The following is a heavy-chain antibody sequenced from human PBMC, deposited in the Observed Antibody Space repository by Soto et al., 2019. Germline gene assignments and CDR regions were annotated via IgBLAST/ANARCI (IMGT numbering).Heavy chain of an antibody. J-gene: IGHJ4*02. Sequence: GASVKVSCKASGYTFTSYGISRVRQAPGQGLEWMGWISAYNGNTNYAQKLQGRVTMTTDTSTSTAYMELRSLRSDDTAVYYCARIGGSSRHPTGFDYWGQGTLVTVSS. CDR1: GYTFTSYG. V-gene: IGHV1-18*04. CDR2: ISAYNGNT. CDR3: ARIGGSSRHPTGFDY. D-gene: IGHD6-6*01.